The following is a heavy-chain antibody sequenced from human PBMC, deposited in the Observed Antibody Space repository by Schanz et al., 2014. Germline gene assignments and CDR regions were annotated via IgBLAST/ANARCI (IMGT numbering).Heavy chain of an antibody. J-gene: IGHJ4*02. CDR2: LTPSGSST. Sequence: QVPLVQSGAEVKKPGSSVNVSCEASGGTFGRYTISWLRQAPGQGLEWMGILTPSGSSTSYAQKFQGRVTMTRDTSTSTVYMELSSLTSEDTAVYYCARASAYCSGGGCSSGEFDYWGQGTLVTVSS. D-gene: IGHD2-15*01. CDR3: ARASAYCSGGGCSSGEFDY. V-gene: IGHV1-46*01. CDR1: GGTFGRYT.